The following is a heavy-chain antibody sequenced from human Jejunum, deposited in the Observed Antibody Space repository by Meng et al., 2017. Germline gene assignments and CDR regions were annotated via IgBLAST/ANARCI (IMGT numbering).Heavy chain of an antibody. CDR3: ARDDRREGFNLGAYFFDT. Sequence: ASVKVSCKASGDSFAGYDFHWVRQAPGQGLEWMGRINYNSGATAYAQQFQGRVTMTRDTSTMTMFMELSGLKSADTAMFYCARDDRREGFNLGAYFFDTWGQGTQVTVSS. CDR2: INYNSGAT. D-gene: IGHD3-16*01. CDR1: GDSFAGYD. J-gene: IGHJ4*02. V-gene: IGHV1-2*06.